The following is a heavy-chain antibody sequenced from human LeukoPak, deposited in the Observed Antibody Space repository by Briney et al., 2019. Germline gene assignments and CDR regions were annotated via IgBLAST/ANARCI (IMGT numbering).Heavy chain of an antibody. V-gene: IGHV3-21*01. CDR1: GFTFSDYA. CDR3: ARGPALYCTSSSCLDGVD. D-gene: IGHD2-2*01. Sequence: GGSLRLSCAASGFTFSDYAMNWVRQAPGKGLEWDSSISSGGSYISYADSVKGRFTVSSDNAKDSLFLQMRSLRDEDTAVYYCARGPALYCTSSSCLDGVDWGQGTLVSVSS. J-gene: IGHJ4*02. CDR2: ISSGGSYI.